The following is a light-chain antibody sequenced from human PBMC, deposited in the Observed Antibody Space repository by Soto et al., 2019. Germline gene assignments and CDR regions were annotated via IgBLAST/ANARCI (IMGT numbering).Light chain of an antibody. Sequence: EIVMTQSPPSLTVTPGEPASISCRSSQRLLHSNGNNFLDWYLQKPGQSPQLLIYLGSNRASGVPDRVSGSGSGTDFTLTISRLEPEDFAVYYCQHFVNSLTWTFGQGTKVDIK. V-gene: IGKV2-28*01. CDR1: QRLLHSNGNNF. CDR3: QHFVNSLTWT. CDR2: LGS. J-gene: IGKJ1*01.